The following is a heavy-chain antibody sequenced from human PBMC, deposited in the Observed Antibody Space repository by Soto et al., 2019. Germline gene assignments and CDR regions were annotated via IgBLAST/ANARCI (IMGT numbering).Heavy chain of an antibody. V-gene: IGHV4-59*01. CDR3: ARADPSGWLDY. CDR2: IYYSGST. D-gene: IGHD6-19*01. CDR1: GGSISSYY. Sequence: KASETLSLTCTVSGGSISSYYWSWIRQPPGKGLEWIGYIYYSGSTNYNPSLKSRVTISVDTSKNQFSLKLSSVTAADTAVYYCARADPSGWLDYWGQGTLVTVSS. J-gene: IGHJ4*02.